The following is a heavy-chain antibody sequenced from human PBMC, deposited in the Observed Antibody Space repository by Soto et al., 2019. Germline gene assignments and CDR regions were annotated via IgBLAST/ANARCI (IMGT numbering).Heavy chain of an antibody. D-gene: IGHD3-10*01. V-gene: IGHV1-69*13. CDR1: GGTFSSYA. CDR2: IIPIFGAA. CDR3: ARKALGGSGSYNY. J-gene: IGHJ4*02. Sequence: SVKVSCKASGGTFSSYAISWVRQAPGQGLEWMGGIIPIFGAANYAQKFQGRVTITADESTSTAYMELSSLRSEDTAVYYCARKALGGSGSYNYWGQGTLVTVSS.